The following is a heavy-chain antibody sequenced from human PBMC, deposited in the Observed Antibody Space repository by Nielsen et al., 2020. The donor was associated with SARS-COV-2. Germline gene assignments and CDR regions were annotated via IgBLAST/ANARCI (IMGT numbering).Heavy chain of an antibody. CDR2: ISYDGSNK. CDR3: AVVPAGGSEFDP. V-gene: IGHV3-30*03. Sequence: GESLKISCAASGFTFSSYGMHWVRQAPGKGLEWVAVISYDGSNKYYADSVKGRFTISRDNSKNTLYLQMNSLRAEDTAVYYCAVVPAGGSEFDPWCQGTLVTVSS. D-gene: IGHD2-2*01. J-gene: IGHJ5*02. CDR1: GFTFSSYG.